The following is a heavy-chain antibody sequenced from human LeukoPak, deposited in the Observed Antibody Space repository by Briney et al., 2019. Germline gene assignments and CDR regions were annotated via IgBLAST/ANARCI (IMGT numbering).Heavy chain of an antibody. CDR1: GGSISSNY. J-gene: IGHJ4*02. CDR3: ARRKTDIWGSYRFDY. D-gene: IGHD3-16*02. Sequence: ETLSLTCTVSGGSISSNYMSWVRQAPGKGLEWVSVIYSGGSTYYADSVKGRFTISRDNSKNTLYLQMNSLRAEDTAVYYCARRKTDIWGSYRFDYWGQGTLVTVSS. CDR2: IYSGGST. V-gene: IGHV3-66*04.